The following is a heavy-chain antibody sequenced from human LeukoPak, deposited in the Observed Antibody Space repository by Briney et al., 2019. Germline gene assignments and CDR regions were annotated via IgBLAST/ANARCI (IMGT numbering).Heavy chain of an antibody. Sequence: GASVKVSCKASGYTFTGYYMHWVRQAPGRGLEWMGWINPNSGGTNYAQKFQGRVTMTRDTSISTAYMELSRLRSDDTAVYYCARGGPVVVAATPYWGQGTLVTVSS. CDR1: GYTFTGYY. J-gene: IGHJ4*02. V-gene: IGHV1-2*02. CDR2: INPNSGGT. D-gene: IGHD2-15*01. CDR3: ARGGPVVVAATPY.